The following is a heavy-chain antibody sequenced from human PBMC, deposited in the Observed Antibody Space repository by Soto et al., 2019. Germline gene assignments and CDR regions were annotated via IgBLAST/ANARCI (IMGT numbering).Heavy chain of an antibody. Sequence: GGSLRLSCAASGFPFSSYGMHWVRQAKGKGLEWVAVISYDGSNKYYADSVKGRFTISRDNSKNTLYLQMNSLRAEDTAVYYCAKDGAHYDFWSGPFYYYYMDVWGKGTTVTVSS. J-gene: IGHJ6*03. CDR1: GFPFSSYG. CDR3: AKDGAHYDFWSGPFYYYYMDV. D-gene: IGHD3-3*01. CDR2: ISYDGSNK. V-gene: IGHV3-30*18.